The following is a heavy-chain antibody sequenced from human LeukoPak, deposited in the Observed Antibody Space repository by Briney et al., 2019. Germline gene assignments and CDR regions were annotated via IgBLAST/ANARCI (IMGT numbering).Heavy chain of an antibody. CDR2: ISAYNGNT. CDR3: ARDFLSANYYDSSGPLDY. J-gene: IGHJ4*02. D-gene: IGHD3-22*01. Sequence: ASVKVSCTASGYTFTGYYMHWVRQAPGQGLEWMGWISAYNGNTNYVQKLQGRVTMTTDTSTSTAYMELRSLRSDDTAVYYCARDFLSANYYDSSGPLDYWGQGTLVTVSS. V-gene: IGHV1-18*04. CDR1: GYTFTGYY.